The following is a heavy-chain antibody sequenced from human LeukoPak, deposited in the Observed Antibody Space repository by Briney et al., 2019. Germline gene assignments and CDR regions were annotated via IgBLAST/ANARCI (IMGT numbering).Heavy chain of an antibody. V-gene: IGHV4-30-2*03. D-gene: IGHD2-15*01. CDR3: ARYCSGGSCLFDS. J-gene: IGHJ4*02. Sequence: TLRLSCAASGFTFDDYGMSWVRQAPGKGLEWIGSLYYSVGTYYNPSLKSRVTISVDTSKNQFSLKLNSVTAADTAVYYCARYCSGGSCLFDSWGQGTLVTVSS. CDR1: GFTFDDYG. CDR2: LYYSVGT.